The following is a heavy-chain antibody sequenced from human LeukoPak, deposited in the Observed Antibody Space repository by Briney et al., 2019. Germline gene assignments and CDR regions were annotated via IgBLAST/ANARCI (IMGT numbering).Heavy chain of an antibody. CDR3: ARLVGSGYYDF. V-gene: IGHV3-64*01. CDR1: GFTFSSYI. CDR2: ISSNGGST. Sequence: GGSLRLSCAASGFTFSSYILHWVRHAPGKGLEYVSAISSNGGSTYYANSVKGRFTISRDNSKNTLYLHMGSLRAEDIAVYYCARLVGSGYYDFWGQGTLVTVSS. J-gene: IGHJ4*02. D-gene: IGHD3-22*01.